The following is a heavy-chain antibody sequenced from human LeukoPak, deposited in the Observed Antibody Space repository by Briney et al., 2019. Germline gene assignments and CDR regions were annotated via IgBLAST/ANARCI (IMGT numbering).Heavy chain of an antibody. CDR3: ARGKAPTYYYGSGSSRPFDY. J-gene: IGHJ4*02. CDR1: GWSFSGYY. CDR2: INHSGST. V-gene: IGHV4-34*01. D-gene: IGHD3-10*01. Sequence: SETLSLTCAVYGWSFSGYYWSWIRQPPGKGLEWIGEINHSGSTNYNPSLKSRVTISVDTSKNQFSLKLSSVTAADTAVYYCARGKAPTYYYGSGSSRPFDYWGQGTLVTVSS.